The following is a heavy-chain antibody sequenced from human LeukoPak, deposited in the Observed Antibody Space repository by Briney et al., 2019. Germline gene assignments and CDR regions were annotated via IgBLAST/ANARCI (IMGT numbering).Heavy chain of an antibody. CDR3: ARVGRGFDY. V-gene: IGHV3-21*01. J-gene: IGHJ4*02. CDR2: ISHSSSYI. Sequence: PGGSLRLSCTVSGFTVSSNSMSWVRQAPGKGLEWVSSISHSSSYIYYADSVKGRFTISRDNAKNSLYLQMNSLRAEDTAVYYCARVGRGFDYWGQGTLVTVSS. CDR1: GFTVSSNS.